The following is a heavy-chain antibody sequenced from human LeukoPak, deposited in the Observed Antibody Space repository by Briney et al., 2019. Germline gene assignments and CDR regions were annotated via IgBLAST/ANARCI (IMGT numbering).Heavy chain of an antibody. Sequence: GGSLRLSCAASGFTFSSYAMHWVRQAPGKGLEWVAVISYDGSNKYYADSVKGRFTISRDNSKNTLYLQMNSLRAEDTAVYYCARDFNSSWDDYWGQGTLVTVSS. D-gene: IGHD6-13*01. CDR3: ARDFNSSWDDY. V-gene: IGHV3-30-3*01. J-gene: IGHJ4*02. CDR1: GFTFSSYA. CDR2: ISYDGSNK.